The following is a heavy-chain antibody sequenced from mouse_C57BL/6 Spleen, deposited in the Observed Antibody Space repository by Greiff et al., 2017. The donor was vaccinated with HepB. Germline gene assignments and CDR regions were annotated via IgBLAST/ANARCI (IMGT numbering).Heavy chain of an antibody. V-gene: IGHV1-69*01. CDR2: IDPSDSYT. CDR1: GYTFTSYW. J-gene: IGHJ4*01. CDR3: ARLRGYYYAMDY. Sequence: QVQLKQPGAELVMPGASVKLSCKASGYTFTSYWMHWVKQRPGQGLEWIGEIDPSDSYTNYNQKFKGKSTLTVDKSSSTAYMQLSSLTSEDSAVYYCARLRGYYYAMDYWGQGTSVTVSS.